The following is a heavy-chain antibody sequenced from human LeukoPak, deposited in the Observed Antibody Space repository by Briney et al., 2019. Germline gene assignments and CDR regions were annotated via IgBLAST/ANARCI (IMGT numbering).Heavy chain of an antibody. CDR2: ISAYNGNT. J-gene: IGHJ6*02. CDR3: ARDYDILTGYYSSYYYYGMDV. D-gene: IGHD3-9*01. V-gene: IGHV1-18*01. CDR1: GYTFTSYG. Sequence: ASVKVSCKASGYTFTSYGISWVRQAPGQGLEWMGWISAYNGNTNYAQKLQGRVTMTTDTSTSTAYMELRSPRSDDTAVYYCARDYDILTGYYSSYYYYGMDVWGQWTTVTVSS.